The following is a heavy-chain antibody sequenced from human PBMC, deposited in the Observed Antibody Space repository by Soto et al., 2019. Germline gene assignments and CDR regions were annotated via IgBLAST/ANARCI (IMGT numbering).Heavy chain of an antibody. D-gene: IGHD6-19*01. V-gene: IGHV4-34*01. Sequence: QVQLQQWGAGLLKPSETLSLTCAVYGGSFSGYYWSWIRQPPGKGLEWIGEINHSGSTNYNPSLKSRVTIAVDTSKYQCSLKLGSVTAADTAVYYSARAVAAADYRGQGTLVTVSS. CDR3: ARAVAAADY. J-gene: IGHJ4*02. CDR2: INHSGST. CDR1: GGSFSGYY.